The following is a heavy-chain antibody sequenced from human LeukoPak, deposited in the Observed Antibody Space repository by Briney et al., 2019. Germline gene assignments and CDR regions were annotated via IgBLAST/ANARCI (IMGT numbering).Heavy chain of an antibody. D-gene: IGHD5-18*01. CDR1: GFTFSSYW. CDR2: IKQDGSEK. CDR3: ARPGGDTAMAIDY. J-gene: IGHJ4*02. V-gene: IGHV3-7*03. Sequence: GGSLSLSCAASGFTFSSYWMSWVRQAPGKGLEWVANIKQDGSEKYYVDSVKGRFTISRDNAKNSLYLQMNSLRAEDTAVYYCARPGGDTAMAIDYWGQGTLVTVSS.